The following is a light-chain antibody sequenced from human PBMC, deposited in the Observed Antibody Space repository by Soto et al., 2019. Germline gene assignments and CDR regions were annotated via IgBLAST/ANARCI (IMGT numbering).Light chain of an antibody. CDR2: DVS. V-gene: IGLV2-14*01. Sequence: QSALTQPASVSGSPGQSITISCTGTSSDVGGYNYVSWYQQHPGKAHKLMIYDVSNRPSGVSNRFSGSKSGNTASLTISGLQAEDEADYYCSSYTSSSTWVFGGVTKLTVL. J-gene: IGLJ3*02. CDR1: SSDVGGYNY. CDR3: SSYTSSSTWV.